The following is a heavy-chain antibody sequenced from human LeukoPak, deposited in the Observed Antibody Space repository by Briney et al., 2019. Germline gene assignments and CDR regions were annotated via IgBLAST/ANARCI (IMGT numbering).Heavy chain of an antibody. CDR1: GGSISSYY. D-gene: IGHD2-15*01. V-gene: IGHV4-59*08. J-gene: IGHJ5*02. CDR2: IYYSGST. CDR3: ARSIVVVVLNSRSDP. Sequence: SETLSLTCTVSGGSISSYYWSWIRQPPGKGLEWIGYIYYSGSTNYNPSLKSRVTISVDTSKNQFSLKLSSVTAADTAVYYCARSIVVVVLNSRSDPWGQGTLVTVSS.